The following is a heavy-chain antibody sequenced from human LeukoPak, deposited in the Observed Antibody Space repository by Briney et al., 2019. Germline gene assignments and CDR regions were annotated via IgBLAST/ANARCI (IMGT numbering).Heavy chain of an antibody. Sequence: GESLKISCKGSGYSFTSYWIGWVRQMPGKGLKWMGIIYPGDSDTRYSPSFQGQVTISADKSISTAYLQWSSLKASDTAMYYCARRDCSGGSCYIRGWFDPWGQGTLVTVSS. CDR2: IYPGDSDT. V-gene: IGHV5-51*01. J-gene: IGHJ5*02. CDR1: GYSFTSYW. D-gene: IGHD2-15*01. CDR3: ARRDCSGGSCYIRGWFDP.